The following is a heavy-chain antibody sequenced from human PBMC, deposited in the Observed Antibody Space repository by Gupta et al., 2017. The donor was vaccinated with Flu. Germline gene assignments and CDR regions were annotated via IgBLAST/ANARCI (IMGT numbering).Heavy chain of an antibody. Sequence: EVQLVESGGGLVQPGGSLRLSCGISGIAVGGNQVSWVRQAAGKDLEWVSIIYTGGDTYYADSVKGRFTISRDIPKNTVSLQMNSLTIDDTAVYYCARGPNLDSWGQGTLVTVSS. J-gene: IGHJ4*02. CDR3: ARGPNLDS. CDR2: IYTGGDT. V-gene: IGHV3-66*02. CDR1: GIAVGGNQ.